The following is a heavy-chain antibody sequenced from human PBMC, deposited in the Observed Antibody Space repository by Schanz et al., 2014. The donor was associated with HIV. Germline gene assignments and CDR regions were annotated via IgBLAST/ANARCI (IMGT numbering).Heavy chain of an antibody. CDR3: ARTAPTKYYYDSSGVRGAFDI. CDR2: ISSSSTI. CDR1: GFTFSSYS. J-gene: IGHJ3*02. Sequence: EVQLVESGGGLVQPGGSLRLSCAASGFTFSSYSMNWVRQAPGKGLEWVSYISSSSTIYYADSVKGRFTISRDNAKNSLYLQMNSLRDEDTAVYYCARTAPTKYYYDSSGVRGAFDIWGQGTMVTVSS. V-gene: IGHV3-48*02. D-gene: IGHD3-22*01.